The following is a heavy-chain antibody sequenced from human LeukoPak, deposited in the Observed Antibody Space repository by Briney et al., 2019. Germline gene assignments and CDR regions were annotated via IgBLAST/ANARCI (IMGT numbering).Heavy chain of an antibody. J-gene: IGHJ4*02. Sequence: SSETLSLTCIVSGGSINSGGYYWSWIRQSPGKGLEWIGYIYHSGSTYYNPSLKSRLIISVDSSKSQFSLQLSSVTAADTAVYYCASARDVDYFDYWGQGTLVTVSS. V-gene: IGHV4-30-2*06. D-gene: IGHD2-15*01. CDR3: ASARDVDYFDY. CDR2: IYHSGST. CDR1: GGSINSGGYY.